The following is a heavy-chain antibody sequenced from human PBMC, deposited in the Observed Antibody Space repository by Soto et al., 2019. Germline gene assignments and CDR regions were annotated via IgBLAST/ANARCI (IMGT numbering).Heavy chain of an antibody. V-gene: IGHV3-9*01. Sequence: EVQLVESGGGLVQPGRSLRLSCAASGFTFDDYAMHWVRQAPGKGLEWVSGISWNSGSIGYADSVKGQFTISRDNAKNSLYLQMNSLRAEDTALYYCAKDTMVRGDYYYYGMDVWGQGTTVTVSS. CDR1: GFTFDDYA. CDR2: ISWNSGSI. J-gene: IGHJ6*02. D-gene: IGHD3-10*01. CDR3: AKDTMVRGDYYYYGMDV.